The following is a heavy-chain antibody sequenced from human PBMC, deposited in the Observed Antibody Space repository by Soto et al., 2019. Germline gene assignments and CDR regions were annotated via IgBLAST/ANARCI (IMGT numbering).Heavy chain of an antibody. V-gene: IGHV4-59*01. CDR1: GGSISSYY. D-gene: IGHD6-19*01. CDR2: IYYSGST. Sequence: LSLTCTVSGGSISSYYWSWIRQPPGKGLEWIGYIYYSGSTNYNPSLKSRVTISVDTSKNQFSLKLSSVTAADTAVYYCARAGDSGWLDYWGQGTLVPVSS. J-gene: IGHJ4*02. CDR3: ARAGDSGWLDY.